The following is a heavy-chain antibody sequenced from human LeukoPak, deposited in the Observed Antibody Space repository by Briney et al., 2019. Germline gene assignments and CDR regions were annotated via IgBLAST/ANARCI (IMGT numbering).Heavy chain of an antibody. CDR1: GGSISSSSYY. V-gene: IGHV4-39*07. CDR3: ARGRITMVRGVMLGRSYYYYYMDV. CDR2: IYYSGST. Sequence: SETLSLTCTVSGGSISSSSYYWGWIRQPPGKGLEWIGSIYYSGSTYYNPSLKSRVTISVDTSKNQFSLKLSSVTAADTAVYYCARGRITMVRGVMLGRSYYYYYMDVWGKGTTVTVSS. D-gene: IGHD3-10*01. J-gene: IGHJ6*03.